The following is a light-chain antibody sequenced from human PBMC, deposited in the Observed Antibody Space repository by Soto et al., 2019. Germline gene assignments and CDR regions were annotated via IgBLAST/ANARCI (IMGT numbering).Light chain of an antibody. V-gene: IGKV1-9*01. J-gene: IGKJ1*01. CDR3: QQYNSYWT. Sequence: DIQLTQSPSFLSASVGDRVTITCRASQGISTYLAWYQQKLGKAPKLLIYDASTLQSGVPSRFSGSRSGTEFTPTISSLQPEDFATYYCQQYNSYWTFGQGTKVDIK. CDR1: QGISTY. CDR2: DAS.